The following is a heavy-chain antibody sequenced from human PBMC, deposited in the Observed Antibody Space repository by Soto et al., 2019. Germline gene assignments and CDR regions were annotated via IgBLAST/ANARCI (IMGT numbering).Heavy chain of an antibody. CDR1: GYTFTSYG. D-gene: IGHD3-22*01. J-gene: IGHJ4*02. V-gene: IGHV1-18*04. CDR2: ISAYNGNT. Sequence: QVQLVQSGAEVKKPGASVKVPCKASGYTFTSYGISWVRQAPGQGLEWMGWISAYNGNTNYAQKLQGRVTMTTDTSTSTAYMELRSLRSDDTAVYYCARDRGGGYYDSSGYFDYWGQGTLITVSS. CDR3: ARDRGGGYYDSSGYFDY.